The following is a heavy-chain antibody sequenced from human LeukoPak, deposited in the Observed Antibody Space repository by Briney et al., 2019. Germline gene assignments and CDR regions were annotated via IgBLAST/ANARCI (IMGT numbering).Heavy chain of an antibody. D-gene: IGHD1-26*01. CDR1: GFTFSSYS. Sequence: GGSLRLSCAASGFTFSSYSMNWVRQAPGKGLEWVSYISSSSSTIYYADSVRGRLTISRDNAKNSLYLQLNSLRAEDTAIYYCARDPYSGAYGDTYYYYMDVWGKGTTVTISS. CDR2: ISSSSSTI. J-gene: IGHJ6*03. V-gene: IGHV3-48*04. CDR3: ARDPYSGAYGDTYYYYMDV.